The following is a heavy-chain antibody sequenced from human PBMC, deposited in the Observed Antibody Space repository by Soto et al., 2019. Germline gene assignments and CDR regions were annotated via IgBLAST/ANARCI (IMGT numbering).Heavy chain of an antibody. J-gene: IGHJ4*02. CDR2: IYYSGLT. CDR3: ARLEGLATISYYFDY. V-gene: IGHV4-39*01. D-gene: IGHD3-9*01. Sequence: PSETLSLTCTVSGGSISSSSYYWGWIRQPPGKGLEWIGSIYYSGLTYYNPSLKSRVTMSVDKSKNQFSLKLSSLTAADTAMYYCARLEGLATISYYFDYWGQGTLVTVSS. CDR1: GGSISSSSYY.